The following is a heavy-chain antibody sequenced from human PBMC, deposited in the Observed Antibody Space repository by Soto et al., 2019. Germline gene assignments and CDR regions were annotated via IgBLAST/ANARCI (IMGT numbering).Heavy chain of an antibody. J-gene: IGHJ4*02. CDR3: ARYGTYNGV. D-gene: IGHD1-1*01. V-gene: IGHV3-66*01. CDR2: IYSGGAT. CDR1: GFTVSNNY. Sequence: EVQLVESGGGLVQPGGTLRLSCAASGFTVSNNYMRWVRQAPGKGLEWVSLIYSGGATYYADSVKGRFTISRDNSKNTLYLQMNSLRAEDTAVYYCARYGTYNGVGGQGILVTVSS.